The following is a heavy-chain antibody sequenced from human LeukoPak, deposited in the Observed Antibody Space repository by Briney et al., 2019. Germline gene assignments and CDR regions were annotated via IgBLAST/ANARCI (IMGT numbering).Heavy chain of an antibody. CDR1: GGSISSGSYY. Sequence: PSETLSLTCTVSGGSISSGSYYWSWIRQPAGKGLEWIGRIYTSGSTNYNPSLKSRVTISVDTSKNQFSLKLSSVTAADTAVYYCASLYGSGSYQYYYMDVWGKGTTVTVSS. J-gene: IGHJ6*03. CDR3: ASLYGSGSYQYYYMDV. D-gene: IGHD3-10*01. V-gene: IGHV4-61*02. CDR2: IYTSGST.